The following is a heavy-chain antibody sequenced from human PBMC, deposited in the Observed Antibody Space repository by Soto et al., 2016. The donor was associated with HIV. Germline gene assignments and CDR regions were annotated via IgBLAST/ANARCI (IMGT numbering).Heavy chain of an antibody. J-gene: IGHJ5*02. CDR1: GFTFSSYG. Sequence: VQLVESGGGVVQPGRSLRLSCAASGFTFSSYGMHWVRQAPGKGLEWVAVIWYDGSNKYYADSVKGRFTISRDNSKNTLYLQMNSLRAEDTAVYYCARDCTHVRGVIGYNWFDPWGQGTL. V-gene: IGHV3-33*01. CDR3: ARDCTHVRGVIGYNWFDP. D-gene: IGHD3-10*01. CDR2: IWYDGSNK.